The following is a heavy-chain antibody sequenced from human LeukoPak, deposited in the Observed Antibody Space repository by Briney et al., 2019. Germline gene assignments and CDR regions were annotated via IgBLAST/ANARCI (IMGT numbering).Heavy chain of an antibody. V-gene: IGHV5-51*01. Sequence: VGSPKISCKGSGYSFTSYWIGWVRQMPGKGLEWMGIIYPGDSDTSYSPSFQGQVTISVDKSISTAYLKRSSLTASDAAMYYCARLVSTSNYNDAFDIWGQGAMVTVSS. J-gene: IGHJ3*02. D-gene: IGHD4-11*01. CDR3: ARLVSTSNYNDAFDI. CDR2: IYPGDSDT. CDR1: GYSFTSYW.